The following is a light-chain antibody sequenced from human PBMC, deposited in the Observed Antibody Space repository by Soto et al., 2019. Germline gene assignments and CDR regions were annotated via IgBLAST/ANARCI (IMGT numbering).Light chain of an antibody. Sequence: EIVLTQSPATLSLSPGERATLSCRASQSVGTYLAWYQQKGGQSPRLLIYGASKRAPGIPARFSGSGSGTDFTLTINSLEPEDFAVYHCLQRSIGFTFGPGTKVEVK. CDR1: QSVGTY. J-gene: IGKJ3*01. V-gene: IGKV3-11*01. CDR2: GAS. CDR3: LQRSIGFT.